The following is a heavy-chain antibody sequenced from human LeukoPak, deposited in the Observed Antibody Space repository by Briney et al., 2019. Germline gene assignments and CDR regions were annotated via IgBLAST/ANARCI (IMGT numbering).Heavy chain of an antibody. D-gene: IGHD3-22*01. Sequence: SGGSLRLSCAASGFTFSSYGMHWVRQAPGKGLEWVAFIRYDGSNKYYADSVKGRFTISRDNSKNTLYLQMNSLRAEDTAVYYCAKVDRLNYYYDSSGYFYFDYWGQGTLVTVSS. V-gene: IGHV3-30*02. CDR2: IRYDGSNK. J-gene: IGHJ4*02. CDR3: AKVDRLNYYYDSSGYFYFDY. CDR1: GFTFSSYG.